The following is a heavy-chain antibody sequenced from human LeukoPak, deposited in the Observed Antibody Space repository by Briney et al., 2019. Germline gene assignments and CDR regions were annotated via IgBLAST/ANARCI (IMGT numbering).Heavy chain of an antibody. CDR2: IYYSGST. V-gene: IGHV4-59*01. D-gene: IGHD3-22*01. J-gene: IGHJ4*02. CDR3: ARVKNYYDSSGYPYYFDY. CDR1: GGSISSYY. Sequence: PSETLSLTCTVSGGSISSYYWSWIRQPPGKGLGWIGYIYYSGSTNYNPSLKSRVTISVDTSKNQFSLKLSSVTAADTAVYYCARVKNYYDSSGYPYYFDYWGQGTLVTVSS.